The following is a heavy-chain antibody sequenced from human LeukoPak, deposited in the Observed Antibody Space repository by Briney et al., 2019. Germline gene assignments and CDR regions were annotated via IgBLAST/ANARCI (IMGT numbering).Heavy chain of an antibody. D-gene: IGHD6-13*01. CDR1: GGSIRRYY. Sequence: PSETLSLTCSVSGGSIRRYYWSWIRQPPGKGLEWIGSIYYSGSTYYNPSLKSRVTISVDTSKNQFSLKLSSVTAADTAVYYCARSEWQQQLAQGYWGQGTLVTVSS. CDR3: ARSEWQQQLAQGY. CDR2: IYYSGST. V-gene: IGHV4-59*05. J-gene: IGHJ4*02.